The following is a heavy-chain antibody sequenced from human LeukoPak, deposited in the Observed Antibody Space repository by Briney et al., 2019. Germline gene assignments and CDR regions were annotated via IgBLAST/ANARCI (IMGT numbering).Heavy chain of an antibody. CDR2: INPSGGST. CDR1: GYTFTSYY. Sequence: GASVKVSCKASGYTFTSYYMHWVRQAPGQGLEWMGIINPSGGSTSYAQKFQGRVTMTRDTPTSTVYMELSSLRSEDTAVYYCASGGSPGEGYNYYYMDVWGKGTTVTISS. V-gene: IGHV1-46*01. CDR3: ASGGSPGEGYNYYYMDV. J-gene: IGHJ6*03. D-gene: IGHD3-10*01.